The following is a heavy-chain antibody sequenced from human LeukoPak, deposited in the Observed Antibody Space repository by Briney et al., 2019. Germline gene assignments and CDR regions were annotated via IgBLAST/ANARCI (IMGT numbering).Heavy chain of an antibody. CDR2: IWYDGSNK. CDR1: GFTFTNYA. CDR3: ANSRYCSSTSCLGEYYYMDV. J-gene: IGHJ6*03. D-gene: IGHD2-2*01. Sequence: GGSLRLSCAASGFTFTNYAMNWVRQAPGKGLEWVAVIWYDGSNKYYADSVKGRFTISRDNSKNTLYLQMNSLRAEDTAVYYCANSRYCSSTSCLGEYYYMDVWGKGTTVTVSS. V-gene: IGHV3-33*08.